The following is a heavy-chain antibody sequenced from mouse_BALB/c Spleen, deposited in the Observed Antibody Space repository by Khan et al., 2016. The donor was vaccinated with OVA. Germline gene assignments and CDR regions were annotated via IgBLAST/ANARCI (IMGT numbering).Heavy chain of an antibody. CDR3: ARPSTTEYDYVIDF. CDR1: GFTFSSYT. V-gene: IGHV5-12-2*01. J-gene: IGHJ4*01. CDR2: ITKGGGNT. D-gene: IGHD1-1*01. Sequence: EVKLVESGGDLVQPGGSLKLSCAASGFTFSSYTMSWVRQTPEKRLEWVAFITKGGGNTYYPDTVKGRFTVSRDNAKNILYLQMNSLTSEDTAMYYYARPSTTEYDYVIDFWGQGTSVTVSS.